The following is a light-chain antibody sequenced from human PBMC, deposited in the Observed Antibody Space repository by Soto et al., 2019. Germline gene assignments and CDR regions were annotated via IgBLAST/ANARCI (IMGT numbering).Light chain of an antibody. CDR1: QSVSSSY. CDR2: GAS. J-gene: IGKJ3*01. V-gene: IGKV3-20*01. Sequence: EIGLTQSPGTLSLSPGERATLSCRASQSVSSSYLAWYQQKPGQAPRLLIYGASSRATGIPDRFSGSGSGTDFTLTISRLEPEDFAVYYCQQYGSSPPAFGPGTKVDSK. CDR3: QQYGSSPPA.